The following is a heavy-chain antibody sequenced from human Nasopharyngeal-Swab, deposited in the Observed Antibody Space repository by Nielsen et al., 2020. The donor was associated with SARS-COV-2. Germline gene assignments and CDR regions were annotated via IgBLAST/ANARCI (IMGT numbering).Heavy chain of an antibody. J-gene: IGHJ4*02. CDR2: ISYDGSNK. CDR1: GFTFSRYT. D-gene: IGHD3-22*01. V-gene: IGHV3-30-3*01. Sequence: GESLKISYAASGFTFSRYTMHWVRQAPGKGLEWVAVISYDGSNKYYADSVKGRFTISRDISKNTLYLQMNSLRAEDTAVFYCASTPLDSSGYYYAFHYWGRGTRVTVSS. CDR3: ASTPLDSSGYYYAFHY.